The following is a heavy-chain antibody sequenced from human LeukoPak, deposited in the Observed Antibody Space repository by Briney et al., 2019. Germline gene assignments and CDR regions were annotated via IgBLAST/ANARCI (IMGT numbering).Heavy chain of an antibody. CDR1: GGSFSGYY. CDR2: INHSGST. D-gene: IGHD3-22*01. Sequence: SETLSLTCAVYGGSFSGYYWSWIRQPPGKGLEWIGEINHSGSTNYNPSLKSRVTISVDTSKNQFSLKLSSVTAADTAVYYCARRVTYYYDSSGPTKAFDIWGQGTMVTVSS. J-gene: IGHJ3*02. CDR3: ARRVTYYYDSSGPTKAFDI. V-gene: IGHV4-34*01.